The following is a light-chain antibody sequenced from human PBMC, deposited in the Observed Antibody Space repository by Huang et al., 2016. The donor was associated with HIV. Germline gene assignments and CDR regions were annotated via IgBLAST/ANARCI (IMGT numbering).Light chain of an antibody. CDR1: QSVSNN. CDR3: QQYNNWWT. Sequence: IVMTQSPATLSVSPGDRATLSCRASQSVSNNLAWYLQKPGQAPRLLIYGASSRAPGIPPRVSATGSGTEVTLTISSLQSEDFAVYYCQQYNNWWTFGQGTKVEI. V-gene: IGKV3-15*01. J-gene: IGKJ1*01. CDR2: GAS.